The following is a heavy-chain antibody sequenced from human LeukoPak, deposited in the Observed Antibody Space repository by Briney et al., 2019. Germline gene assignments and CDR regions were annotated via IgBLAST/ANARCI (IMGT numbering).Heavy chain of an antibody. CDR1: GFTFSNYG. V-gene: IGHV3-33*01. D-gene: IGHD3-10*01. CDR2: IWYDGSQK. Sequence: PGGSLRLSCAPSGFTFSNYGFHWVRQAPGKGLEWVAVIWYDGSQKYFADSVKGRFTISRDNSKNTLYLEMNSLTAEDTAVYFCARDRGSFTSGTSYFDYWGQGTLVTVSS. J-gene: IGHJ4*02. CDR3: ARDRGSFTSGTSYFDY.